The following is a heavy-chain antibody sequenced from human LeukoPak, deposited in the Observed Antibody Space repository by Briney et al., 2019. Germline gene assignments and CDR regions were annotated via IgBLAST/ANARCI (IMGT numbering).Heavy chain of an antibody. Sequence: ASVKVSCKASGYTFTGYYMHWLRQAPGQGLEWMGWINPNSGGTNYAQKFQGRVTMTRDTSISTAYMELSRLRSDDTAVYYCARGGAYSSGWYFDYWGQGTLVTVSS. D-gene: IGHD6-19*01. CDR3: ARGGAYSSGWYFDY. CDR1: GYTFTGYY. J-gene: IGHJ4*02. CDR2: INPNSGGT. V-gene: IGHV1-2*02.